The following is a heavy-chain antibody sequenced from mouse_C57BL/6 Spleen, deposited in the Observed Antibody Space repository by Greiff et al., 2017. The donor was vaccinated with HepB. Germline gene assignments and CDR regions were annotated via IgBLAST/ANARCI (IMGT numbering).Heavy chain of an antibody. J-gene: IGHJ4*01. Sequence: VKLMESGPELVKPGASVKISCKASGYAFSSSWMNWVKQRPGKGLEWIGRIYPGDGDTNYNGKFKGKATLTADKSSSTAYMQLSSLTSEDSAVYFCAREEITTVVDPPYAMDYWGQGTSVTVSS. CDR3: AREEITTVVDPPYAMDY. CDR1: GYAFSSSW. D-gene: IGHD1-1*01. V-gene: IGHV1-82*01. CDR2: IYPGDGDT.